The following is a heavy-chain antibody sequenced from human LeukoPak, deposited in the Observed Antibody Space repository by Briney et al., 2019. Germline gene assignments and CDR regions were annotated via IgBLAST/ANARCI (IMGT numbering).Heavy chain of an antibody. CDR1: GFTVSSND. CDR3: ARAQGTL. J-gene: IGHJ4*02. CDR2: IYSDGNT. Sequence: GGSLRLSCAASGFTVSSNDMNWVRQAPGKGLEWVSVIYSDGNTYYADSVKGRFTISRDNSKNTLYLQMNSLRAEDTAVYYCARAQGTLWGQGALVTVSS. V-gene: IGHV3-53*01.